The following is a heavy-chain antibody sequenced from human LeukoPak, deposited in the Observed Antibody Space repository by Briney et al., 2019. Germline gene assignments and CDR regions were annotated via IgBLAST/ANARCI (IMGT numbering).Heavy chain of an antibody. CDR3: ARDSGYDRSWFDP. CDR1: GFTFSSYG. J-gene: IGHJ5*02. Sequence: TGGSLRLSCAASGFTFSSYGMHWVRQAPGKGLEWVAVIWYDGSNKYYADSVKGRFTISRDNSKNTLYLQMNSLRAEDTAVYYCARDSGYDRSWFDPWGQGTLVTVSS. V-gene: IGHV3-33*01. CDR2: IWYDGSNK. D-gene: IGHD5-12*01.